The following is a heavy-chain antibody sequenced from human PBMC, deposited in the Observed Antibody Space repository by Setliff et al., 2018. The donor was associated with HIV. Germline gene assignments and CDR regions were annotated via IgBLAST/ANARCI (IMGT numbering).Heavy chain of an antibody. CDR1: GGSVSNYY. J-gene: IGHJ3*02. V-gene: IGHV4-4*07. CDR2: INTSGST. CDR3: ARSRPFFDI. Sequence: SETLSLTCTVSGGSVSNYYWTWIRQSAGKGLEWIGHINTSGSTKYNPSLKSRLTMSVDSSGNQFSLTLTSVTAADTAVYYCARSRPFFDIWGQGTMVTVSS.